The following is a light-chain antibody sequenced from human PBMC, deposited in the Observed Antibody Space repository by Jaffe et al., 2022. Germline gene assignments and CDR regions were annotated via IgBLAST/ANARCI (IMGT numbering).Light chain of an antibody. CDR2: KVS. Sequence: DVVMTQSPLSLSVTLGQPASISCRSSQSLVSSDGDSYLHWFQQRPGQSPRRLIYKVSNRDSGVPDRFSGSGSGTDFTLNISRVEAEDVGVYYCMQDTHWPPETFGQGTKVEIK. V-gene: IGKV2-30*01. CDR1: QSLVSSDGDSY. J-gene: IGKJ1*01. CDR3: MQDTHWPPET.